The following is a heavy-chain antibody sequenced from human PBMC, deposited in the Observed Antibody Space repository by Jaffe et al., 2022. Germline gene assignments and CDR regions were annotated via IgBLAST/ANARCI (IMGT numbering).Heavy chain of an antibody. D-gene: IGHD2-21*01. Sequence: EVQLVESGGGLVKPGGSLRLSCAASGFTFSSYSMNWVRQAPGKGLEWVSSISSSSSYIYYADSVKGRFTISRDNAKNSLYLQMNSLRAEDTAVYYCARDLTLFIVYSLYCGGDCYSGAFDIWGQGTMVTVSS. J-gene: IGHJ3*02. CDR3: ARDLTLFIVYSLYCGGDCYSGAFDI. CDR1: GFTFSSYS. CDR2: ISSSSSYI. V-gene: IGHV3-21*01.